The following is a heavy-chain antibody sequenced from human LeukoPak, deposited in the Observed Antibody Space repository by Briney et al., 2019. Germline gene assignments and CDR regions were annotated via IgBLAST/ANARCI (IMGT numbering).Heavy chain of an antibody. Sequence: PSETLSLTCTVSGGSISSSSYYWGWIRQPPGKGLEWIGSIYYSGSTYYNPSLKSRVTISVDTSKNQFSLKLSSVTAADTAVYYCATPHPYSGTPYWGQGTLVTVSS. D-gene: IGHD1-26*01. CDR1: GGSISSSSYY. CDR2: IYYSGST. V-gene: IGHV4-39*01. J-gene: IGHJ4*02. CDR3: ATPHPYSGTPY.